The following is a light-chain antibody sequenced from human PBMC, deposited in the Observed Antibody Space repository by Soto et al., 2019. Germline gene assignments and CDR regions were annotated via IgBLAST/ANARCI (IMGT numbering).Light chain of an antibody. CDR3: QPYDDVPIT. Sequence: DIQMTQSPASLSASVGDRVTITCQASQDINNYLNWFQQKPGKAPKLLNYGASKLETEVPSRFSGSRSETECTFTISSLQPEDISKYYCQPYDDVPITFGQGTRLQIK. CDR2: GAS. J-gene: IGKJ5*01. CDR1: QDINNY. V-gene: IGKV1-33*01.